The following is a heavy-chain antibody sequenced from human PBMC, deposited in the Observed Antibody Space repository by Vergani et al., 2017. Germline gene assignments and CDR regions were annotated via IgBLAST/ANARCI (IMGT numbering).Heavy chain of an antibody. V-gene: IGHV4-61*02. CDR3: ARDSGGYVWGSYEAWFDP. D-gene: IGHD3-16*01. Sequence: QVQLQESGPGLVKPSQTLSLTCTVSGASINNDFYYWHWIRQPAAKGLEWIGRIYVSVITDYNSSLQSRVSMSVDTSKNQFSLTLTSVTAADTAVYYCARDSGGYVWGSYEAWFDPWGQGTLVTVSS. J-gene: IGHJ5*02. CDR2: IYVSVIT. CDR1: GASINNDFYY.